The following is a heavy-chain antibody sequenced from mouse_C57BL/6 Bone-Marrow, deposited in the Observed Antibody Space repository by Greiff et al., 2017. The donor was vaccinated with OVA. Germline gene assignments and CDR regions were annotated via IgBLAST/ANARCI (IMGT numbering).Heavy chain of an antibody. CDR3: TSDGYLYGDY. CDR1: GFNIKDDY. J-gene: IGHJ2*01. Sequence: EVKLMESGAELVRPGASVKLSCTASGFNIKDDYMHWVKQRPEQGLEWIGWIDPENGDTEYASKFQGKATITADTSSNTAYLQLSSLTSEDTAVYYCTSDGYLYGDYWGQGTTLTVSS. CDR2: IDPENGDT. D-gene: IGHD2-3*01. V-gene: IGHV14-4*01.